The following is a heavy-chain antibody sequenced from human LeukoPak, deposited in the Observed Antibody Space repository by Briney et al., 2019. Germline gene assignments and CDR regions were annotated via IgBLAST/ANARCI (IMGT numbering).Heavy chain of an antibody. J-gene: IGHJ4*02. CDR3: ARESGRSADY. V-gene: IGHV3-11*04. CDR2: ISSSGSSI. Sequence: GGSLRLSCAASGFTVSSNYMSWIRQAPGKGLEWISYISSSGSSIYYPDSVKGRFTISRDNAKNSLYLQMNSLRAEDTAVYYCARESGRSADYWGQGTLVTVSS. D-gene: IGHD3-10*01. CDR1: GFTVSSNY.